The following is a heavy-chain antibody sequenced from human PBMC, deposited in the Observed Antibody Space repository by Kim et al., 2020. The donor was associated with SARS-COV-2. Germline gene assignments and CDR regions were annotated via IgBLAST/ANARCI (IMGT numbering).Heavy chain of an antibody. D-gene: IGHD3-16*01. Sequence: GGSLRLSCAASGFTFDDYAMHWVRQAPGKGLEWVSGISWNSGSIGYAESVKGRVTISRDNAKNSLYLQMNSLRADDTALYYSAKGGWGWRAAMDVWGQGTTVTVSS. CDR1: GFTFDDYA. CDR2: ISWNSGSI. J-gene: IGHJ6*02. CDR3: AKGGWGWRAAMDV. V-gene: IGHV3-9*01.